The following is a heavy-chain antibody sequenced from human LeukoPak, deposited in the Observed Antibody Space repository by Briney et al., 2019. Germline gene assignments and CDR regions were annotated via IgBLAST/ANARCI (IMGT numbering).Heavy chain of an antibody. CDR3: ARGGWLQLGNWFDP. J-gene: IGHJ5*02. V-gene: IGHV4-34*01. CDR2: INHSGST. CDR1: GESFSGYY. Sequence: SETLSLTCAVYGESFSGYYWSWIRQPPGKGLEWMGEINHSGSTNYNPYLKSRVTISVDTSKNQFSLKLSSVTAADTAVYYCARGGWLQLGNWFDPWGQGTLVTVSS. D-gene: IGHD5-24*01.